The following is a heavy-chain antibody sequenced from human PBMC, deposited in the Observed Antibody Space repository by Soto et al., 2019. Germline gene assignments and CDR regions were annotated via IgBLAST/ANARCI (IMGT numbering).Heavy chain of an antibody. Sequence: QLQLQESGPGLVKPSETLSLTCTVSGGSISSSSYYWGWIRQPPGKGLEWIGSIYYSGSTYYNPSLKSRVTISVDTSKNQFSLKLSSVTAADTAVYYCARRRWELPPSHWGQGTLVTVSS. CDR2: IYYSGST. CDR1: GGSISSSSYY. CDR3: ARRRWELPPSH. V-gene: IGHV4-39*01. J-gene: IGHJ4*02. D-gene: IGHD1-26*01.